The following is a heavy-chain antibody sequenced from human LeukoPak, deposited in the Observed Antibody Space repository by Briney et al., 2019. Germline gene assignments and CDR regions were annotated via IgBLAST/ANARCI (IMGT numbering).Heavy chain of an antibody. CDR2: IGGDGRRK. CDR1: GFTFSSYA. D-gene: IGHD6-25*01. CDR3: ARDAGWRLLDY. V-gene: IGHV3-7*01. J-gene: IGHJ4*02. Sequence: GGSLRLSCAASGFTFSSYAMHWVRQAPGKGLEWLANIGGDGRRKFYEDSVGGRFTISRDNAESSLYLQMNNLRVEDTAVYYCARDAGWRLLDYWGRGTQVTVSS.